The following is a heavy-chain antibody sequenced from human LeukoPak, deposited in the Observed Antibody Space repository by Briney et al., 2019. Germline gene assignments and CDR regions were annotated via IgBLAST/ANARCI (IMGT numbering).Heavy chain of an antibody. CDR1: GYSISSGYY. J-gene: IGHJ4*02. V-gene: IGHV4-4*07. Sequence: SETLSLTCTVSGYSISSGYYWGWIRQPAGKALEWIGHIQASGSTNYNPSLKSRVTMSVDTSKNQFSLKLSSVTAADTAVYFCAGGGYYDSSGYYYVRVLHFWGQGTLVTVSS. CDR3: AGGGYYDSSGYYYVRVLHF. D-gene: IGHD3-22*01. CDR2: IQASGST.